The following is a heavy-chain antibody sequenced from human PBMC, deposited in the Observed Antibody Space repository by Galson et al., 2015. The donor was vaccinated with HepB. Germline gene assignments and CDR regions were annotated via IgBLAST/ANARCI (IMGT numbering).Heavy chain of an antibody. CDR1: GGSFSGYY. V-gene: IGHV4-34*01. CDR2: INHSGST. CDR3: AGPSNSRITFGGVRTPPWGY. J-gene: IGHJ4*02. Sequence: SETLSLTCAVYGGSFSGYYWSWIRQPPGKGLEWIGEINHSGSTNYNPSLKSRVTISVDTSKNQFSLKLNSVTAADTAVYYCAGPSNSRITFGGVRTPPWGYWGQGILVTVSS. D-gene: IGHD3-16*01.